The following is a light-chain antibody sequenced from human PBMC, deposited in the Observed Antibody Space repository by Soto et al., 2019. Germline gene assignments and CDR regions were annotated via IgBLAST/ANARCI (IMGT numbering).Light chain of an antibody. CDR3: QQYGSSPPIT. V-gene: IGKV3-20*01. CDR2: GAF. CDR1: HSVSSSY. J-gene: IGKJ5*01. Sequence: EIVLTQSPGTLSLSPGERATLSCRASHSVSSSYLAWYQQKPGQAPRLLIYGAFSRATGIPDRFSGSGSGTDFTLTISRLEPEDLAVYYCQQYGSSPPITFGQWTRLEIK.